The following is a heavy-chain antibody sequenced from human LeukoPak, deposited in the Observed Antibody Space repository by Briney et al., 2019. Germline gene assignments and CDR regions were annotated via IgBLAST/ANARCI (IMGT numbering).Heavy chain of an antibody. CDR3: ARDVLRYFDGSHYYYYYFMDV. V-gene: IGHV4-59*01. J-gene: IGHJ6*03. CDR1: GGSITSYY. CDR2: IYYSGST. Sequence: TSETLSLTCTVSGGSITSYYWSWIRQPPGKGLEWIGDIYYSGSTNYNPSLKSRVTVSVDTSKNQFSLKLSSVTAADTAVYYCARDVLRYFDGSHYYYYYFMDVWGKGTTVTISS. D-gene: IGHD3-9*01.